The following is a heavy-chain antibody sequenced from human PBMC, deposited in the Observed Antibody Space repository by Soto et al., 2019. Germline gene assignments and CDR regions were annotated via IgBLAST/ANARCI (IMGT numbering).Heavy chain of an antibody. V-gene: IGHV1-18*01. J-gene: IGHJ4*02. CDR3: ARLRGSYTDSSGYYYDY. CDR2: ISAYNGNT. CDR1: GYTFTSYG. Sequence: GASVKVSCKASGYTFTSYGISWVRQAPGQRLEWMGWISAYNGNTNYAQKLQGRVTMTTGTSTSTAYMELRSLRSDDTAVYYCARLRGSYTDSSGYYYDYWGQGTLVTVSS. D-gene: IGHD3-22*01.